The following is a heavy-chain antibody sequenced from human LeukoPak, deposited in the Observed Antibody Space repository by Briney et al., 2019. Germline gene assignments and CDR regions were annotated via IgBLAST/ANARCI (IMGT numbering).Heavy chain of an antibody. CDR1: GYIFTGYY. D-gene: IGHD3-10*01. V-gene: IGHV1-2*02. CDR2: INPNSGDT. CDR3: ASHGGSGSYSSYYYYYMDV. J-gene: IGHJ6*03. Sequence: ASVKVSCKASGYIFTGYYMHWVRQAPGQGLEWMGWINPNSGDTNYAQKFQGRVTMTRDTSISTAYMELSSLRSEDTAVYYCASHGGSGSYSSYYYYYMDVWGKGTTVTISS.